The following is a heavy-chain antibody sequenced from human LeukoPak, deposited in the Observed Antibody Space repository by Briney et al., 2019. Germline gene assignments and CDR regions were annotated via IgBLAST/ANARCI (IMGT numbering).Heavy chain of an antibody. CDR3: AREAVTSDY. CDR2: INHSGST. J-gene: IGHJ4*02. D-gene: IGHD4-23*01. V-gene: IGHV4-39*02. Sequence: SETLSLTCTVSGDSLSSSSYYWSWIRQPPGKGLEWIGEINHSGSTNYNPSLKSRVTISVDTSKNQFSLKLSSVTAADTAVYYCAREAVTSDYWGQGTLVTVSS. CDR1: GDSLSSSSYY.